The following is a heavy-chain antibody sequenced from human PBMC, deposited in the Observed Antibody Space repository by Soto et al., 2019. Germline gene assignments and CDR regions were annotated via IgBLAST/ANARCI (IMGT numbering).Heavy chain of an antibody. CDR3: ATDQRPGTTAFDAFDI. CDR2: ISAYNGNT. D-gene: IGHD2-21*02. V-gene: IGHV1-18*01. CDR1: GYTFTSYG. Sequence: QVQLVQSGAEVKKPGASVKVSCKASGYTFTSYGINWVRQAPGQGLEWMGWISAYNGNTNYAQKLQDRVTMTTDPSTSTAYMELRSLRSDDTAVYYCATDQRPGTTAFDAFDIWGQGTMVTVSS. J-gene: IGHJ3*02.